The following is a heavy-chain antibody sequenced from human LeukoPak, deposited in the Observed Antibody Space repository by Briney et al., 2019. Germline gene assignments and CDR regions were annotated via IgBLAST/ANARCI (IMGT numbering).Heavy chain of an antibody. V-gene: IGHV4-39*01. Sequence: SGTLSLTCTVSGGSISSSSYYWGWIRQPPGKGLAWIGSIYYSGSTYYNPSLKSRVTISVDTSKNQFSLKLSSVTAADTAVYYCARRTQQLVPGATYAFDIWGQGTMVTVSS. CDR2: IYYSGST. D-gene: IGHD6-6*01. J-gene: IGHJ3*02. CDR3: ARRTQQLVPGATYAFDI. CDR1: GGSISSSSYY.